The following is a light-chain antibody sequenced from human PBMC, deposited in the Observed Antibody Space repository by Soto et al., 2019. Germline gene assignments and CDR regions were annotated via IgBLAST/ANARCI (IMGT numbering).Light chain of an antibody. Sequence: QSALTQPASVSGSPGQSITISCTGTSSDVGGYDYVSWYQHHPGKAPKLLIFEVSNRPSGVSNRFSGSKSGNTASLTISGLQAEDEADDYCSSQRSDIPVVFGGGTKLTVL. J-gene: IGLJ2*01. CDR3: SSQRSDIPVV. V-gene: IGLV2-14*01. CDR1: SSDVGGYDY. CDR2: EVS.